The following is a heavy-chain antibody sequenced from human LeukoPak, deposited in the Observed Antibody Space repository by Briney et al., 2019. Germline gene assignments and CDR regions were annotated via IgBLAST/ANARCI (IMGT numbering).Heavy chain of an antibody. CDR3: ARGAAGMVRGPNWFDP. CDR2: IYYSGST. CDR1: GGSISSGGYY. V-gene: IGHV4-61*08. Sequence: PSETLSLTCTVSGGSISSGGYYWSWIRQHPGKGLEWIGYIYYSGSTNYNPSLKSRVTISVDTSKNQFSLKLSSVTAADTAVYYCARGAAGMVRGPNWFDPWGQGTLVTVSS. D-gene: IGHD3-10*01. J-gene: IGHJ5*02.